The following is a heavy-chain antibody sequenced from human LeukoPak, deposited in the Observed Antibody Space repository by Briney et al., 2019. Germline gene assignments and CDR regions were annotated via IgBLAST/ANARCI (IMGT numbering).Heavy chain of an antibody. CDR2: IKQDGSEK. CDR3: AREIAAAGPFDY. Sequence: GGSLRLSCAASGSTFSSYWMSWVRQAPGKGLEWVANIKQDGSEKYYVDSVKGRFTISRDNPKNSLYLQMNSLRAEDTAVYYCAREIAAAGPFDYWGQGTLVTVSS. D-gene: IGHD6-13*01. V-gene: IGHV3-7*03. J-gene: IGHJ4*02. CDR1: GSTFSSYW.